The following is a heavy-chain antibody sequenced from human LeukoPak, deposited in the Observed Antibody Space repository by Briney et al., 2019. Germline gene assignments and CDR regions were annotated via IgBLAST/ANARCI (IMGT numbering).Heavy chain of an antibody. CDR2: IKQDGSLK. V-gene: IGHV3-7*01. CDR3: AKHGLPLVVISAPLDY. D-gene: IGHD2-15*01. Sequence: GGSLRLSCEASGFTFSTYWMGWVRQAPGKGLEWVANIKQDGSLKYYVDSVKGRFTISRDNSKNTVYLQMNSLRAEDTAVYYCAKHGLPLVVISAPLDYWGQGTLVTVAS. J-gene: IGHJ4*02. CDR1: GFTFSTYW.